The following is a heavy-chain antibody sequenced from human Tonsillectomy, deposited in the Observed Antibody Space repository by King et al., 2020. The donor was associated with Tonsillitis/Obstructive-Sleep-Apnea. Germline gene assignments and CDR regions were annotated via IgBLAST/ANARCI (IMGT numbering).Heavy chain of an antibody. V-gene: IGHV4-39*01. CDR2: IYYNGRT. Sequence: PLQESGPGLVKPSETLSLTCTVSDGSINSTTYYWGWIRPPPGKGLEWIGSIYYNGRTYYNPSLKSRVTKSVDRSKNQFSLNLSSVTAADTAIYYCARHAGTPSNYMDVWGRGTTVTVSS. J-gene: IGHJ6*03. CDR1: DGSINSTTYY. D-gene: IGHD1-1*01. CDR3: ARHAGTPSNYMDV.